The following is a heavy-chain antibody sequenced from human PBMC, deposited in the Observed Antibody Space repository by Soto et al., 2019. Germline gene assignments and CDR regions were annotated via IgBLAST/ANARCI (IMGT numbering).Heavy chain of an antibody. Sequence: ASVKVSCKASGGTFGSYAFNWVRQAPGQGLEWMGGIIPIFATASNAQKFQGRVTMTRATSISTAYMELSRMRSDDTAVYYCAREGPLEYYDFWSGYYSLGYGMDVWGQGTTVTVSS. V-gene: IGHV1-69*05. D-gene: IGHD3-3*01. CDR1: GGTFGSYA. J-gene: IGHJ6*02. CDR3: AREGPLEYYDFWSGYYSLGYGMDV. CDR2: IIPIFATA.